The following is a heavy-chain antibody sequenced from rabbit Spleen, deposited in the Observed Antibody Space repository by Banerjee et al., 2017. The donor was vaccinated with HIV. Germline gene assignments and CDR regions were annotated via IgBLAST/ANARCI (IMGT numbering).Heavy chain of an antibody. D-gene: IGHD1-1*01. CDR2: ISGSSGSA. J-gene: IGHJ4*01. V-gene: IGHV1S40*01. Sequence: QSLEESGGDLVKPGASLTLTCTASGFDFSNYGVSWVRQAPGKGLEWIAYISGSSGSAYYASWAKGRFTFSKTSSTTVTLQMTSLTTADTATYFCARDLDGVIGWNFGWWGPGPWSPS. CDR1: GFDFSNYG. CDR3: ARDLDGVIGWNFGW.